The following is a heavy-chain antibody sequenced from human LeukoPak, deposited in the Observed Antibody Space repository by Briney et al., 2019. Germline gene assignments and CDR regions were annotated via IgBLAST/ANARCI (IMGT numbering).Heavy chain of an antibody. V-gene: IGHV1-18*01. J-gene: IGHJ6*03. D-gene: IGHD6-19*01. CDR2: ISAYNGNT. CDR1: GYTFTSYG. CDR3: ARGMTEYSSGWYETMDNYYYYMDV. Sequence: GASVKVSCKASGYTFTSYGISWVRQAPGQGLEWMGWISAYNGNTNYAQKLQGRVTMTTDTSTSTAYMELRSLRSDDTAVYYCARGMTEYSSGWYETMDNYYYYMDVWGKGTTVTISS.